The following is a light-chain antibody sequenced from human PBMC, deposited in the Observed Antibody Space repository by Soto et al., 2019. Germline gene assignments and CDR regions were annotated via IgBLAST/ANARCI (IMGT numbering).Light chain of an antibody. J-gene: IGKJ2*01. CDR2: GAF. CDR3: QHCGNSRYT. V-gene: IGKV3-20*01. CDR1: QSVRTSD. Sequence: EVVLTQSPGTLSLSPGERATLSCRASQSVRTSDVTWYQHQPGQAPRLLIYGAFNRATDIPDRFSGSGSGTVFTLTISRLEAEDFAVYYCQHCGNSRYTFGQGTRLEIK.